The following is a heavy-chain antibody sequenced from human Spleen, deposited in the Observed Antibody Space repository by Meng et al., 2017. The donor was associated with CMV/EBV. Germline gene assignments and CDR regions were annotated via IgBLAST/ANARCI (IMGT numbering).Heavy chain of an antibody. CDR1: GYPFGRYG. J-gene: IGHJ4*02. V-gene: IGHV1-18*01. D-gene: IGHD5-12*01. Sequence: ASVKVSCKASGYPFGRYGISWVRQAPGHGLEGMGWISAYNGNTNFAQNLQDRVTMTTDTSTNTAYMELRRLRSEDTAVYYCAGGGYFGDYWGQGTLVTVSS. CDR2: ISAYNGNT. CDR3: AGGGYFGDY.